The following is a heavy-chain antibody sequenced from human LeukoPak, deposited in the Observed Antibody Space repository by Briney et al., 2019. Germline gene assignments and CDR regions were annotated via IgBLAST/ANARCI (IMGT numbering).Heavy chain of an antibody. Sequence: GGSLRLSCAASGFTFSSYWMSWVRQAPGKGLEWVSSISSSSSYIYYADSVKGRFTISRDNAKNSLYLQMDSLRVEDTAFYYCARDLAYSRLDYWGQGMLVTVSS. CDR1: GFTFSSYW. J-gene: IGHJ4*02. CDR2: ISSSSSYI. CDR3: ARDLAYSRLDY. D-gene: IGHD5-18*01. V-gene: IGHV3-21*01.